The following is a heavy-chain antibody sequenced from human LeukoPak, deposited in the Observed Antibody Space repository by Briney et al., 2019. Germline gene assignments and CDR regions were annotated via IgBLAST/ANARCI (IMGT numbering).Heavy chain of an antibody. J-gene: IGHJ4*02. V-gene: IGHV1-69*04. CDR3: ARDRWELLSVYFDY. D-gene: IGHD1-26*01. Sequence: VASVKVSCKASGGTFSSYAISWVRQAPGQGLEWMGRIIPILGIANYAQKFQGRVTITADKSTSTAYMELSSLRSEDTAVYYCARDRWELLSVYFDYWGQGTLVTVSS. CDR1: GGTFSSYA. CDR2: IIPILGIA.